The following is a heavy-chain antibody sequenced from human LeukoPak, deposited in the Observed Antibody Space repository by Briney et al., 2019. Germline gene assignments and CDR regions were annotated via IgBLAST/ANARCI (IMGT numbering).Heavy chain of an antibody. CDR2: ISSSSSTI. J-gene: IGHJ4*02. CDR1: GFTFSSYS. CDR3: AREGDFRGQGFDY. Sequence: PGGSLRLSCAASGFTFSSYSMNWVRQAPGKGLEWVSYISSSSSTIYYADSVKGRFTISRDNAKNSLYLQMNSLRAEDTAVYYCAREGDFRGQGFDYWGQGTLVTVSS. V-gene: IGHV3-48*01. D-gene: IGHD3-10*01.